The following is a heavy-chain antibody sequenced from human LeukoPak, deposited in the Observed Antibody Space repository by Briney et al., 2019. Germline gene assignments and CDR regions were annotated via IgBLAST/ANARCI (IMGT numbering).Heavy chain of an antibody. V-gene: IGHV4-31*03. Sequence: KSSETLSLTCTVSGGSISSGGYYWSWIRQHPGKGLEWIGYIYYSGSTYYNPSLKSRVTISVDTSKNQFSLKLSSVTAADTAVYYCARSRERYYDSSGVFDYWGQGTLVTVSS. CDR1: GGSISSGGYY. J-gene: IGHJ4*02. D-gene: IGHD3-22*01. CDR3: ARSRERYYDSSGVFDY. CDR2: IYYSGST.